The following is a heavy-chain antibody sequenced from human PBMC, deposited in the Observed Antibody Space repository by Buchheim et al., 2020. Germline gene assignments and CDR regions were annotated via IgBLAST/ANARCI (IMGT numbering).Heavy chain of an antibody. CDR3: ARVFGSSGSGEVGYFFY. J-gene: IGHJ4*02. CDR2: IIPIFGTA. Sequence: QVQLVQSGAEVKKPGSSVKVSCKASGGTFSSYAISWLRQAPGQGPEWMGGIIPIFGTANYAQKFQGRVRITPDESTRTACMELSSLRSEDTATYYCARVFGSSGSGEVGYFFYWGQGT. CDR1: GGTFSSYA. V-gene: IGHV1-69*01. D-gene: IGHD3-22*01.